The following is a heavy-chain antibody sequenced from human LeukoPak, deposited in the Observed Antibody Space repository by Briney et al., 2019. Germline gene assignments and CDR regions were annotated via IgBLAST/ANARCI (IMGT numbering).Heavy chain of an antibody. J-gene: IGHJ6*02. CDR3: VKDSSGWYGYYYYGMDV. D-gene: IGHD6-19*01. Sequence: GGSLRLSCAASGFTFSSYAMHWVRQAPGKGLEWVAVISYDGSNKYYADSVKGRFTISRDNSKNTLYLQMNSLRAEDTAVYYCVKDSSGWYGYYYYGMDVWGQGTTVTVSS. V-gene: IGHV3-30-3*01. CDR2: ISYDGSNK. CDR1: GFTFSSYA.